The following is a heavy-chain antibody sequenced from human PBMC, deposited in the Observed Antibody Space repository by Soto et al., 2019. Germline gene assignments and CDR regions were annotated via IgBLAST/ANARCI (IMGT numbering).Heavy chain of an antibody. J-gene: IGHJ5*02. D-gene: IGHD3-3*01. V-gene: IGHV1-8*01. Sequence: QVQLVQSGAEVKKPGASVKVSCKASGYTFTSYDINWVRQATGQGLEWMGWMNPNSGNTGYAQKFQGRVTMTRNTSISTAYMELSSLRSEDTAVYYCARVPYDFWSGYTNWFDPWGQGTLFTVSS. CDR1: GYTFTSYD. CDR2: MNPNSGNT. CDR3: ARVPYDFWSGYTNWFDP.